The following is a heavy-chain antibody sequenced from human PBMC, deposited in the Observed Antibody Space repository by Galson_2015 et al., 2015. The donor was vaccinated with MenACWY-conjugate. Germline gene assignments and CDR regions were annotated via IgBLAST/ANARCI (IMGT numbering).Heavy chain of an antibody. D-gene: IGHD1-26*01. CDR1: GFPFSAYA. CDR2: IWYDGSQT. Sequence: SLRLSCAASGFPFSAYAMHWVRQAPGKGLEWVAVIWYDGSQTYYADSVKGRFTISRDNSKNTAYLQMNSLRAEDTAIYYCFAINSGIDFWGQGTLVTVSS. V-gene: IGHV3-33*01. CDR3: FAINSGIDF. J-gene: IGHJ4*02.